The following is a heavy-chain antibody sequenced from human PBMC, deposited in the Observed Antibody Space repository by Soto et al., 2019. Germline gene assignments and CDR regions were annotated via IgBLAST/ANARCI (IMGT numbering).Heavy chain of an antibody. CDR3: ARSNWYSEY. Sequence: QVHLQESGPGLVKPSETLSLTCSVSGGSINNHYWSWIRQPPGKGLEWIGYVYYTGSTNYNPSLKSRVTMSVDTSKYQFSLNQPSPTAADTAIYYCARSNWYSEYWGQGTLVTVSS. CDR1: GGSINNHY. V-gene: IGHV4-59*11. J-gene: IGHJ4*02. D-gene: IGHD7-27*01. CDR2: VYYTGST.